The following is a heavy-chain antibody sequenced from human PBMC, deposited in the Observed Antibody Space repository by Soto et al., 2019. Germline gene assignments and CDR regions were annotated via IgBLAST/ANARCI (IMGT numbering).Heavy chain of an antibody. CDR2: VSAYNGER. V-gene: IGHV1-18*01. CDR1: GYTFTNYG. CDR3: SRGISIPASGDY. D-gene: IGHD6-6*01. J-gene: IGHJ4*01. Sequence: QVQLVQSGAEVKKPGASVKVSCKASGYTFTNYGINWVRQAPGQGLEWLGWVSAYNGERRYAQRVQARVIMTTDTSTTTAYMELRSLRSDDTAVYYCSRGISIPASGDYWGQGTLVTVSS.